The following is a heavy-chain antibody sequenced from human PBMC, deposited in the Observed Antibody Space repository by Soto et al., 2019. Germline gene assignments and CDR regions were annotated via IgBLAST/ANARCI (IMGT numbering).Heavy chain of an antibody. CDR3: VASTGWIFEH. CDR1: GFTFNTYW. V-gene: IGHV3-7*03. J-gene: IGHJ4*02. CDR2: INKDGTVK. Sequence: EVLLVESGGGLVQPGGSRRLSCAASGFTFNTYWMTWVRHAPGKGLEWVASINKDGTVKDYVQSLRDRFTISRDDIKNSLYLPMNNMRAEDTAVYYCVASTGWIFEHWGQGTLVTVSS. D-gene: IGHD2-8*02.